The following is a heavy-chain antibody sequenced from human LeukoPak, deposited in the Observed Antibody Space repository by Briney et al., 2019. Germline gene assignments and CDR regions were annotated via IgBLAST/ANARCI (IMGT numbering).Heavy chain of an antibody. D-gene: IGHD1-26*01. CDR3: ARALLGFDY. CDR2: ISSSSSTI. CDR1: YX. V-gene: IGHV3-48*01. J-gene: IGHJ4*02. Sequence: YXMNWVRQPPGXGLEWVSYISSSSSTIYYADSVKGRFTISRDNAKNSLYPQMNSLRAEDTAVYYCARALLGFDYWGQGTLVTVSS.